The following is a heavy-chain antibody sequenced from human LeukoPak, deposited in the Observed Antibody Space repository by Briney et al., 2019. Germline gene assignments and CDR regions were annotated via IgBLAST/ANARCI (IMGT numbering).Heavy chain of an antibody. J-gene: IGHJ4*02. CDR3: AREVSYYSIDY. CDR2: IYYSGST. V-gene: IGHV4-30-4*01. CDR1: GGSISSGDYY. D-gene: IGHD2-15*01. Sequence: PSETLSLTCTVSGGSISSGDYYWSWIRQPPGKGLEWIGYIYYSGSTYYSPSLKSRVTISVDTSKNQFSLKLSSVTAADTAVYYCAREVSYYSIDYWGQGTLVTVSS.